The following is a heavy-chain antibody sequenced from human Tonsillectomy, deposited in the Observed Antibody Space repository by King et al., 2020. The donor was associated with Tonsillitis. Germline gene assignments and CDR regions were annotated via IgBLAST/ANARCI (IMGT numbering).Heavy chain of an antibody. CDR1: GGSLSSYA. Sequence: VQLVESGAEVRKPGSSVKVSCKASGGSLSSYAISWVRQAPRQGLEWMGGIIPMFGTANYAQKFQGRVTIIADESTNTAYMELSILRSEDTAIYYCARGRRDGYNYPGYWGQGTLVTVSS. CDR2: IIPMFGTA. V-gene: IGHV1-69*01. CDR3: ARGRRDGYNYPGY. J-gene: IGHJ4*02. D-gene: IGHD5-24*01.